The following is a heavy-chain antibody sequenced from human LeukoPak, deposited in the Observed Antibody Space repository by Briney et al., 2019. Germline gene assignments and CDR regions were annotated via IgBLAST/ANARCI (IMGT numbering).Heavy chain of an antibody. D-gene: IGHD3-16*01. CDR2: INPSGGRT. Sequence: ASVKVSCKASGYTFTNYYIHWVRQAPGQGLEWVGMINPSGGRTSYAPRFQGRVTVTTDTSTSTVYMQLSSLASEDTAVYYCGRERRAWGEDFWGQGNLVTVSS. V-gene: IGHV1-46*01. J-gene: IGHJ4*02. CDR3: GRERRAWGEDF. CDR1: GYTFTNYY.